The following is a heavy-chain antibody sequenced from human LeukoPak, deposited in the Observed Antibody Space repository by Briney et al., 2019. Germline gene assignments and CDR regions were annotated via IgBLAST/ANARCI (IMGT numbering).Heavy chain of an antibody. CDR1: GGSSSGYY. CDR3: ARVAGQQWLVRPFDY. J-gene: IGHJ4*02. CDR2: INHSGST. D-gene: IGHD6-19*01. Sequence: SETLSLTCAVYGGSSSGYYWSWIRQPPGKGLEWIGEINHSGSTNYNPSLKGRVTISVDTSKNQFSLKLSSVTAADTAVYYCARVAGQQWLVRPFDYWGQGTLVTVSS. V-gene: IGHV4-34*01.